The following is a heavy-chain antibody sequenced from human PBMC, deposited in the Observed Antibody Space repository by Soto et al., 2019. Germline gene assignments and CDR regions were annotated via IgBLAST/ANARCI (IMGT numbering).Heavy chain of an antibody. CDR1: GFIFSNHW. V-gene: IGHV3-23*01. Sequence: GGSLRLSCAASGFIFSNHWLSWSRQAPGKGLEWVSDISGSGGSLYYADSVKGRFTISRDNSKNTLYLQMNSLRAEDTAVYYCAKCKDRGVPYYFDYWGQGTLVTVSS. CDR2: ISGSGGSL. CDR3: AKCKDRGVPYYFDY. J-gene: IGHJ4*02. D-gene: IGHD3-10*01.